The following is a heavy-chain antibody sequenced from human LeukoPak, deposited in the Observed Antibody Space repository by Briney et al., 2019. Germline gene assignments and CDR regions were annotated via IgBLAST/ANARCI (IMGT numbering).Heavy chain of an antibody. J-gene: IGHJ4*02. CDR2: ISAYNGNT. CDR3: ARASSGWYIY. V-gene: IGHV1-18*01. Sequence: ASVKVSCKASGYTFTSFGIIWVRQAPGQGLEWMGWISAYNGNTNYAQKFQGRVTMTRDTSISTAYMELSRLRSDDTAVYYCARASSGWYIYWGQGTLVTVSS. CDR1: GYTFTSFG. D-gene: IGHD6-19*01.